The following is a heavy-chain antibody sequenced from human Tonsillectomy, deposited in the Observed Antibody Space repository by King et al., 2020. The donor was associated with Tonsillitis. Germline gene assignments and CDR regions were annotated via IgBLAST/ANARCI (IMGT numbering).Heavy chain of an antibody. Sequence: QLQESGPGLVKPSETLSLTCGVSGYSLSNNNYWGWIRQAPGKGLEWIGRVRHSGRNYYNPSLKSRVTISIDTSKNELSLKLTSVTAADTAVYYCARAGIYGSPSAWWGQGPLVTVSS. CDR3: ARAGIYGSPSAW. V-gene: IGHV4-38-2*01. CDR1: GYSLSNNNY. CDR2: VRHSGRN. D-gene: IGHD1-14*01. J-gene: IGHJ4*02.